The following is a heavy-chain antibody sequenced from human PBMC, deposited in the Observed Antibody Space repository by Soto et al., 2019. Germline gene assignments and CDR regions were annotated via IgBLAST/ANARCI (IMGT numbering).Heavy chain of an antibody. D-gene: IGHD3-10*01. CDR1: GFTFSSYA. J-gene: IGHJ3*02. Sequence: EVQLLESGGGLVQPGGSLRLSCAASGFTFSSYAMSWVRQAPGKGLEWVSAISGSGGSTYYADSVKGRFTISRDSSKNTLYLQMNSLRAEDTAVYYCAKDNLPDLTMVRGVIPDAFDIWGQGKMVTVSS. CDR2: ISGSGGST. CDR3: AKDNLPDLTMVRGVIPDAFDI. V-gene: IGHV3-23*01.